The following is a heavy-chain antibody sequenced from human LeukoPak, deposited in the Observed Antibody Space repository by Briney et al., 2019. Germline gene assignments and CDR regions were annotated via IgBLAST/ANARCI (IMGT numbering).Heavy chain of an antibody. V-gene: IGHV4-4*07. D-gene: IGHD4-17*01. CDR3: AIGTPHLDYGDEVAVWFDP. J-gene: IGHJ5*02. CDR2: IYTSGST. CDR1: GGSISSSY. Sequence: SETLSLTCIVSGGSISSSYWSWIRQPAGKGLEWIGRIYTSGSTHYNPSLKGRVTMSVDTSKSQFSLKLRSVTAADTAVYYCAIGTPHLDYGDEVAVWFDPWCQGTLVTVSS.